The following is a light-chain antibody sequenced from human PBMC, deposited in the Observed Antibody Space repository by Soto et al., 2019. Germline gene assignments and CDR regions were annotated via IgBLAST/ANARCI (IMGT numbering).Light chain of an antibody. Sequence: MGLTRSPGTRFFSPGERAILSCRASQKVNNNYLAWYQQKPGQSPRLLIYGASSRATGIPDRFSGSGSGTDFTLTISRLEPEDFVVYFCQQYGASPWTFGQGTKVEIK. V-gene: IGKV3-20*01. CDR1: QKVNNNY. J-gene: IGKJ1*01. CDR3: QQYGASPWT. CDR2: GAS.